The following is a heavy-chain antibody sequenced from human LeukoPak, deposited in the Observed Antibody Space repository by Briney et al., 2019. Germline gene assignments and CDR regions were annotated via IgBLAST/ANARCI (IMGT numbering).Heavy chain of an antibody. J-gene: IGHJ4*02. CDR3: ARDGNVDTARFFDY. Sequence: GGSLRLSCAASGFTFSKYAMSWVRQAPGKGLQWVSSISTSSGFIHYADSVKGRFTISRDNAENSLYLQLNSLRAEDTAVYYCARDGNVDTARFFDYWGQGTLVTVSS. CDR2: ISTSSGFI. D-gene: IGHD5-18*01. CDR1: GFTFSKYA. V-gene: IGHV3-21*01.